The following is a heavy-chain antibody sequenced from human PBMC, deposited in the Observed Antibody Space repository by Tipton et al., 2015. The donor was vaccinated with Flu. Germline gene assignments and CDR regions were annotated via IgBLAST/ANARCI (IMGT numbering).Heavy chain of an antibody. V-gene: IGHV4-34*01. CDR1: GGSFSGDY. J-gene: IGHJ4*02. CDR2: VNHSGST. Sequence: GLVKPSETLSLACVVYGGSFSGDYCSWIRQPPGKGLEWIGEVNHSGSTNYNPSLKSRVTISVDTSKNQFSLRLRFVTAADTAVYFCAQLSTFYFFFDSWGQGSPVAVSS. CDR3: AQLSTFYFFFDS. D-gene: IGHD1-1*01.